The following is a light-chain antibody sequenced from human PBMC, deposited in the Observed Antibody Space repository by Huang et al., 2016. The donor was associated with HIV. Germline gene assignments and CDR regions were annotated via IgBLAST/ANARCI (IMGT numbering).Light chain of an antibody. CDR2: GAS. CDR3: QQYGSSPWT. V-gene: IGKV3-20*01. J-gene: IGKJ1*01. Sequence: EIVLTQSPGTLSLSPGERATRSCRSSQSVSSSYIAWYKQKPGQAPRPLIYGASTRATGIPDRLSGSGSGTDFTLTISRLEPEDFAVYYCQQYGSSPWTFGQGTKVEIK. CDR1: QSVSSSY.